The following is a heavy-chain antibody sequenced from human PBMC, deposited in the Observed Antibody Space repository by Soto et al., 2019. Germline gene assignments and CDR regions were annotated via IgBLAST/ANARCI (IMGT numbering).Heavy chain of an antibody. Sequence: PSQTLSLTGAISGDSVSSNSAAWNWVRQSPSRGLEWLGRTFYRSKWYNDYPVSVKSRITINPDTSKNQFSLQLNSVTPEDTAVYYCASETYGDYIGYFDAWGQGTPDLGSS. CDR3: ASETYGDYIGYFDA. V-gene: IGHV6-1*01. CDR2: TFYRSKWYN. D-gene: IGHD5-12*01. CDR1: GDSVSSNSAA. J-gene: IGHJ5*02.